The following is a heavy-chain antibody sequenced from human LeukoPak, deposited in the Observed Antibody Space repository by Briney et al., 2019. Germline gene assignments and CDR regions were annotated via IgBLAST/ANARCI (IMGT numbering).Heavy chain of an antibody. CDR2: IYYSGST. D-gene: IGHD3-9*01. J-gene: IGHJ6*03. V-gene: IGHV4-39*01. CDR3: ARQDLLRYFDWLPGPHYYYYYMDV. CDR1: GCSISSSSYY. Sequence: SETLSLTCTVSGCSISSSSYYGGWIRQPPGKGLEWIGSIYYSGSTYYNPSLKSRVTISVDTSKNQFSLKLSSVTAADTAVYYCARQDLLRYFDWLPGPHYYYYYMDVWGKGTTVTISS.